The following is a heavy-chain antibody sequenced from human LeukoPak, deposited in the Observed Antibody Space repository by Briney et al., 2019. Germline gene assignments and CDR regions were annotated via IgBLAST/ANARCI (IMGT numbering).Heavy chain of an antibody. D-gene: IGHD2-8*01. CDR3: AKPVALLMVYAMDY. CDR1: GFAFNEYT. CDR2: IRYDGSNK. Sequence: GGSLRLSCVASGFAFNEYTMHWVRQAPGKGLEWVAFIRYDGSNKYYADSVKGRFTISRDNSKNTLYLQMNSLRAEDTAVYYCAKPVALLMVYAMDYWGQGTLVTVSS. J-gene: IGHJ4*02. V-gene: IGHV3-30*02.